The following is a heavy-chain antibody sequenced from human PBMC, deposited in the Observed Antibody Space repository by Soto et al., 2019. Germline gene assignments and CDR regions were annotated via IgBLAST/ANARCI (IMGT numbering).Heavy chain of an antibody. CDR1: GFTFSIYT. D-gene: IGHD4-17*01. CDR3: ARDSVRDYLYYYYGMDV. CDR2: IGTSSSYI. V-gene: IGHV3-21*01. Sequence: GESLKISCAASGFTFSIYTMNWVRQAPGRGLEWVSSIGTSSSYIYYADSVKGRFTISRDNAKNSLFLQMNSLRADDTAVYYCARDSVRDYLYYYYGMDVWGQGTTVTVSS. J-gene: IGHJ6*02.